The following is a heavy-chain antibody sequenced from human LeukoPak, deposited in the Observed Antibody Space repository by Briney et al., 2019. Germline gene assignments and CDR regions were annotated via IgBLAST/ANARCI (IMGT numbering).Heavy chain of an antibody. CDR2: ISWDGGST. Sequence: PGGSLRLSCAASGFTFDDYTMHWVRQAPGKGLEWVSLISWDGGSTYYADSVKGRFTISRDNSKNSLYLQMNSLRTEDTALYYCAKDRGRWPQFDAFDIWGQGTMVTVSS. CDR3: AKDRGRWPQFDAFDI. J-gene: IGHJ3*02. D-gene: IGHD5-24*01. CDR1: GFTFDDYT. V-gene: IGHV3-43*01.